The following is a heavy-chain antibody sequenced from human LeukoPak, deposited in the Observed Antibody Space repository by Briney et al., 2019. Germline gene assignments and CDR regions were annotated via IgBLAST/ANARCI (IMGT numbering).Heavy chain of an antibody. CDR3: AMRGYSYGNYFDY. CDR1: GFTFSSYG. Sequence: GGSLRLSCAASGFTFSSYGMHWVRQAPGKGLEWVAVIWYDGSNKYYADSVKGRFTISRDNSKNTLYLQTNSLRAEDTAVYYCAMRGYSYGNYFDYWGQGTLVTVSS. CDR2: IWYDGSNK. D-gene: IGHD5-18*01. J-gene: IGHJ4*02. V-gene: IGHV3-33*08.